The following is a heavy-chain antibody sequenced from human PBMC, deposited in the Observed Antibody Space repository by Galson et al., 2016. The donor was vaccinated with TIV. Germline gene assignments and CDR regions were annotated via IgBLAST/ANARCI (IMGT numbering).Heavy chain of an antibody. Sequence: SLRLSCAASGLTFSSYWMTWVRQAPGKGLEWVANIDQDGSEKYYVDSVKGRFTISRDNAKNSLYLQMNSLRVEDTAVYYCARARAAPACYWGQGTLVTVSS. J-gene: IGHJ4*02. CDR1: GLTFSSYW. CDR2: IDQDGSEK. D-gene: IGHD6-13*01. CDR3: ARARAAPACY. V-gene: IGHV3-7*03.